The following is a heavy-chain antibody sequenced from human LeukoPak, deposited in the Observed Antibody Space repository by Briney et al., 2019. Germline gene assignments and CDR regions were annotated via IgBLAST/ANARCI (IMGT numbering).Heavy chain of an antibody. CDR3: AREVVDTASGHSPIQDY. V-gene: IGHV1-46*01. CDR1: GYSFTSYY. D-gene: IGHD5-18*01. CDR2: INPSGGST. J-gene: IGHJ4*02. Sequence: GASVKVSRKASGYSFTSYYIHWVRQAPGQGLEWMGLINPSGGSTHYEQKFQGRVTMTGDMSASTVCMELSSLRSEDTAVYYCAREVVDTASGHSPIQDYWGQGTLVTVSS.